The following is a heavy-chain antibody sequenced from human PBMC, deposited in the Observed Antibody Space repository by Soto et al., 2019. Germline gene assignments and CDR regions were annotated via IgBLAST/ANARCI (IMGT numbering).Heavy chain of an antibody. J-gene: IGHJ5*02. CDR1: GGSISSSNW. Sequence: SETLSLTCAVSGGSISSSNWWSWVRQAPGRGLEWIGEIYHSGSTNYNPSLKSRVTISVDKSKNQFSLKLSSVTAADTAVYYCASRAMFGRNIVVVVAATEAGWLDPWGQGTLVTVSS. V-gene: IGHV4-4*02. CDR3: ASRAMFGRNIVVVVAATEAGWLDP. CDR2: IYHSGST. D-gene: IGHD2-15*01.